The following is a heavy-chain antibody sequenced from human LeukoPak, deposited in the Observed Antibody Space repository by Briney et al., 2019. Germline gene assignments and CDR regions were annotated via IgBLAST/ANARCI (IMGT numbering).Heavy chain of an antibody. CDR3: ARVNDILTGYAEGAYFDY. CDR2: INHSGST. D-gene: IGHD3-9*01. V-gene: IGHV4-34*09. J-gene: IGHJ4*02. Sequence: PSETLSLTCAVYGGSFSGYYWSWIRQPPGKGLEWIGEINHSGSTYYNPSLKSRVTISVDTSKNQFSLKLSSVTAADTAVYYCARVNDILTGYAEGAYFDYWGQGTLVTVSS. CDR1: GGSFSGYY.